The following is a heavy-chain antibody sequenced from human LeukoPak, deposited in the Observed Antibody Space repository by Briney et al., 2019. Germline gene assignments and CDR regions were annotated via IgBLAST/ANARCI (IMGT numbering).Heavy chain of an antibody. CDR2: IRWYSGSI. J-gene: IGHJ4*02. D-gene: IGHD6-13*01. CDR1: GFTLDVYA. V-gene: IGHV3-9*01. CDR3: AKDSDGQQMVYYFDD. Sequence: GGSLTLSCAVSGFTLDVYAMLWARQAPGEGRECVSCIRWYSGSIGYADSVKGRFTISRDNAKNSLYLHMNSVRAEDTALYYCAKDSDGQQMVYYFDDWRQETLVSVPS.